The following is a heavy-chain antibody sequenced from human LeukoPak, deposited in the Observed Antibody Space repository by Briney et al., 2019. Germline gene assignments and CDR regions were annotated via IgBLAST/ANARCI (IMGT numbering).Heavy chain of an antibody. V-gene: IGHV3-7*03. J-gene: IGHJ4*02. Sequence: PGGSLRLSCAASGVTFSSYWMSWVRQAPGKGLEWVANIKQDGSEKYYVDSVKGRFTISRDNAKNSLYLQMNSLRAEDTAVYYCARARVVTKWIDYWGQGTLVTVSS. D-gene: IGHD2-21*02. CDR3: ARARVVTKWIDY. CDR1: GVTFSSYW. CDR2: IKQDGSEK.